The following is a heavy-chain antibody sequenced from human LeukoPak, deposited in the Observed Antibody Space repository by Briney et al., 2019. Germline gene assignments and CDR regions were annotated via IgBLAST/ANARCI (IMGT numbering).Heavy chain of an antibody. CDR2: ISAYNGNT. CDR3: APGPGWFDP. CDR1: GYTFTSYG. Sequence: GASVKVSCKASGYTFTSYGISWVRQAPGQGLEWMGWISAYNGNTNYAQKLQGRVTMTRDTSISTAYMELSRLRSDDTAVYYCAPGPGWFDPWGQGTLVTVSS. V-gene: IGHV1-18*01. D-gene: IGHD7-27*01. J-gene: IGHJ5*02.